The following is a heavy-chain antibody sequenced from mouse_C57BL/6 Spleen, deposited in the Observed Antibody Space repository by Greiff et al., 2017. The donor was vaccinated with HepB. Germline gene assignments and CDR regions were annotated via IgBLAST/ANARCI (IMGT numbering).Heavy chain of an antibody. Sequence: EVQLQQSGPELVKPGASVKISCKASGYTFTDYYMNWVKQSHGKSLEWIGDINPNNGGTSYNQKFKGKATLTVDKSSSTAYMELRSLTSEDSAVYYCARRDYELLRYEYAMDYWGQGTSVTVSS. CDR1: GYTFTDYY. D-gene: IGHD1-1*01. V-gene: IGHV1-26*01. CDR3: ARRDYELLRYEYAMDY. J-gene: IGHJ4*01. CDR2: INPNNGGT.